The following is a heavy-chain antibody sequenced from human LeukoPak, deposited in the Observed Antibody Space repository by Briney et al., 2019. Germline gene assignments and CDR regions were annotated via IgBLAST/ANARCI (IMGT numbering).Heavy chain of an antibody. D-gene: IGHD3-10*01. Sequence: SETLSLTCTVSGGSISSSSYYWGWIRQPPGKGLEWIGSIYYSGSTYYNPSLKSRVTMSVDTSKNQFSLKLSSVTAADTALYYCARGIWFGENYFDDWGQGTLVTVSS. CDR3: ARGIWFGENYFDD. V-gene: IGHV4-39*07. CDR2: IYYSGST. CDR1: GGSISSSSYY. J-gene: IGHJ4*02.